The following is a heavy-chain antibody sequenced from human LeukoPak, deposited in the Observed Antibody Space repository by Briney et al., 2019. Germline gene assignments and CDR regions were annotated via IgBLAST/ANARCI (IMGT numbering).Heavy chain of an antibody. CDR2: IYHSGSA. Sequence: TSEILSLTCGVSGYSISSGYQWAWIRQSPGKGLEWIGSIYHSGSAHYNPSLKSRVTISVETSKNQFSLNMYSVTAADTAVYYCARDPRWLTPDCTSTSCYENYFDPWGQGTQVTVSS. J-gene: IGHJ5*02. V-gene: IGHV4-38-2*02. CDR3: ARDPRWLTPDCTSTSCYENYFDP. D-gene: IGHD2-2*01. CDR1: GYSISSGYQ.